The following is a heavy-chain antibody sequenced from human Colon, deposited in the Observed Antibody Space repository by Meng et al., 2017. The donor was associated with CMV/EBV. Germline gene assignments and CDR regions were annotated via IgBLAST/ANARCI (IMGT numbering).Heavy chain of an antibody. Sequence: GGSLRLSCAASGFTFSSYAMHWVRQAPGKGLEWVAVISYDGSNKYYADSVKGRFTISRDNSKNALFLEMNSLRAEDTAVYYCAILAVAAAGNAFDIWGQGTMVTVSS. CDR3: AILAVAAAGNAFDI. CDR1: GFTFSSYA. J-gene: IGHJ3*02. CDR2: ISYDGSNK. D-gene: IGHD2-15*01. V-gene: IGHV3-30-3*01.